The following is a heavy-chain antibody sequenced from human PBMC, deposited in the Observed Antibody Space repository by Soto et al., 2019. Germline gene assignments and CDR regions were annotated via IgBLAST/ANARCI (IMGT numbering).Heavy chain of an antibody. Sequence: GGSLRLSCAASGFTVSSNYMSWVRQAPGKGLEWVSVIYSGGSTYYADSVKGRFTISRHNSKNTLYLQMNSLRAEDTAVYYCARDKSRAGGYYYYGMDVWGQGTTVTVSS. V-gene: IGHV3-53*04. CDR3: ARDKSRAGGYYYYGMDV. CDR2: IYSGGST. D-gene: IGHD2-15*01. J-gene: IGHJ6*02. CDR1: GFTVSSNY.